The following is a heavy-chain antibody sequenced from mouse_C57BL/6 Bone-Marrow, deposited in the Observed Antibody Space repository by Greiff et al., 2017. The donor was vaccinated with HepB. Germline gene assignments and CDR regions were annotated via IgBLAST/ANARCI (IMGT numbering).Heavy chain of an antibody. CDR1: GFTFSDYY. J-gene: IGHJ2*01. V-gene: IGHV5-12*01. CDR3: ARDYGRGYFDY. Sequence: EVQLVESGGGLVQPGGSLKLSCAASGFTFSDYYMYWVRQTPEKRLEWVAYISNGGGSTYYPDTVKGRFTISRDNAKNTLYLQMSRLKSEDTAMYYCARDYGRGYFDYWGQGTTLTVSS. CDR2: ISNGGGST. D-gene: IGHD1-1*01.